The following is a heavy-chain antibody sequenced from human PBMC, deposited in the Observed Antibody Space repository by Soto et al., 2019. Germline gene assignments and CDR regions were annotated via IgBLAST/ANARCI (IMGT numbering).Heavy chain of an antibody. CDR2: VTADGGT. V-gene: IGHV3-23*04. CDR1: GFTVSSHA. D-gene: IGHD2-15*01. CDR3: APHVSCSGGSCQYDAFAI. Sequence: EVQVVESGGGLVQPGGSLRLSCEGSGFTVSSHAMTWIRQAPGKGPEWVSTVTADGGTYYADSVKGRFAMSRDTSENTLYLQMNSLGAEDTAAYYRAPHVSCSGGSCQYDAFAIRGQGTMVTVSS. J-gene: IGHJ3*02.